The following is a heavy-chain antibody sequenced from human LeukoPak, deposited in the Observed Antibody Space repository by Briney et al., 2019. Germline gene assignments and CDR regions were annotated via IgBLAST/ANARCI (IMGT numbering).Heavy chain of an antibody. CDR3: ARRARYYYGSGRPLYYYYYMDV. CDR2: INHSGST. D-gene: IGHD3-10*01. J-gene: IGHJ6*03. Sequence: PSETLSLTCAVYGGSFSGYYWSWIRQPPGKGLEWIGEINHSGSTNYNPSLKSRVTISVDTSKNQFSLKLSSVTAADTAVYYCARRARYYYGSGRPLYYYYYMDVWGKGTTVTISS. V-gene: IGHV4-34*01. CDR1: GGSFSGYY.